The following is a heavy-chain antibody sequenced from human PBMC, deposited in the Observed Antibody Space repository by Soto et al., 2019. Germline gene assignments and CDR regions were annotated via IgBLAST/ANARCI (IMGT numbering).Heavy chain of an antibody. J-gene: IGHJ6*03. V-gene: IGHV3-30*18. CDR2: ISYDGSNK. CDR3: AKGAGYYYYYYMDV. CDR1: GFTFSSYG. Sequence: QLQLVESGGGVVQPGRSLRLSCAASGFTFSSYGMHWVRQAPGKGLEWVAVISYDGSNKYYADSVKGRFTISRDNSKNTLYLQMNSLRTEDTAVYYCAKGAGYYYYYYMDVWGKGTKVTVSS.